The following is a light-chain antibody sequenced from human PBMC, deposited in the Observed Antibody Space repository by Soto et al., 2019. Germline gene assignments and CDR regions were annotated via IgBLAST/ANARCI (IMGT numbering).Light chain of an antibody. CDR3: QSYDSSNGV. V-gene: IGLV2-8*01. CDR2: EVN. CDR1: SSDIGRYNY. Sequence: QSVLTQPPSASGSPGQSVTISCTGTSSDIGRYNYVSWYQQRPGKAPKLIIYEVNKRPSGVPDRVFASKSDNTASLTVSGLQAEDEADYYCQSYDSSNGVFGGGTKLTVL. J-gene: IGLJ3*02.